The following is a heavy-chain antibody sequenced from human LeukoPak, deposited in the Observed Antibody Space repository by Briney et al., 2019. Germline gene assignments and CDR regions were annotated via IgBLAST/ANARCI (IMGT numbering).Heavy chain of an antibody. CDR1: GFTFSNAW. CDR3: TTEEDIVVVVAATYFDY. V-gene: IGHV3-15*01. D-gene: IGHD2-15*01. J-gene: IGHJ4*02. CDR2: IKSKTDGGTT. Sequence: GGSLRLSCAASGFTFSNAWMSWVRQAPGKGLEWVGRIKSKTDGGTTDYAAPVKGRFTISRDDSKNTLYLQMNSLKTEDTAVYYCTTEEDIVVVVAATYFDYWGQGTLVTVSS.